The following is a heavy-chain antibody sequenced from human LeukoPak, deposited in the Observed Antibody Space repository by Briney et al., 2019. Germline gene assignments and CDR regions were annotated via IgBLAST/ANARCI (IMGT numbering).Heavy chain of an antibody. CDR1: GGTFSSYA. CDR3: ARDGYYYDSSGYYPQDGMDV. V-gene: IGHV1-69*13. CDR2: IIPIFGTA. D-gene: IGHD3-22*01. Sequence: ASVKVSCKASGGTFSSYAISWVRQAPGQGLEWMGGIIPIFGTANYAQKFQGRATITADESTSTAYMELSSLRSEDTAVYYCARDGYYYDSSGYYPQDGMDVWGQGTTVTVSS. J-gene: IGHJ6*02.